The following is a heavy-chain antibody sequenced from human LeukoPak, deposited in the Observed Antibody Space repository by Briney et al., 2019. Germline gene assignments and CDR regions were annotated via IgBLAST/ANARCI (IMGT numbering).Heavy chain of an antibody. Sequence: GRSLRLSCAASGFTFDDYAMHWVRQAPGKGLGWVSGISWNSGSIGYADSVKGRFTISRDNAKNSLYLQMNSLRAEDTALYYCAKDSRIVVGPIDYWGQGTLVTVSS. CDR3: AKDSRIVVGPIDY. J-gene: IGHJ4*02. V-gene: IGHV3-9*01. CDR2: ISWNSGSI. CDR1: GFTFDDYA. D-gene: IGHD3-22*01.